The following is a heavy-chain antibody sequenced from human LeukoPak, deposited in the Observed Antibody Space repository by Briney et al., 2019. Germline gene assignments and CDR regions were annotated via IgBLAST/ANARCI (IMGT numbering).Heavy chain of an antibody. Sequence: ASVKVSCKTSGYTFTTYGITWVRQAPGQGLEWMGWISAYNGNTAYAQKFQGRVTVTTDTSTRTASMDLRCLRSDDTAVYYCAIVDTTVGFDYWGQGTLVTVSS. CDR1: GYTFTTYG. V-gene: IGHV1-18*04. CDR2: ISAYNGNT. CDR3: AIVDTTVGFDY. D-gene: IGHD5-18*01. J-gene: IGHJ4*02.